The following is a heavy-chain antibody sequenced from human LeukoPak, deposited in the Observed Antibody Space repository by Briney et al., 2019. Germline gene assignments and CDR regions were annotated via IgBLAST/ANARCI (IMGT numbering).Heavy chain of an antibody. Sequence: GRSLRLSCAASGFTFSSYAMHWVRQAPGKGLEWVAVISYDGSNKYYADSVKGRFTISRDNSKNTLYLQMNSLRAEDTAVYYCARERDVDTAMVSRYYYYYGMDVWGQGTTVTVSS. CDR3: ARERDVDTAMVSRYYYYYGMDV. CDR2: ISYDGSNK. V-gene: IGHV3-30-3*01. J-gene: IGHJ6*02. CDR1: GFTFSSYA. D-gene: IGHD5-18*01.